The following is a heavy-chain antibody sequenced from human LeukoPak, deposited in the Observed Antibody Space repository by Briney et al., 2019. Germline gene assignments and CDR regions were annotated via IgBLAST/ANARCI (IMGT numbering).Heavy chain of an antibody. V-gene: IGHV1-8*01. CDR3: ARRIAADGTAVGY. D-gene: IGHD6-13*01. J-gene: IGHJ4*02. Sequence: ASVTVSCTASGYTFTSYDINWVRQASGQGLEWMGWMNPHSGNTGSAQKFQGRLTMTRNTSMSTAYMELSSLKSEDTAVYFCARRIAADGTAVGYWGQGTLVTVSS. CDR2: MNPHSGNT. CDR1: GYTFTSYD.